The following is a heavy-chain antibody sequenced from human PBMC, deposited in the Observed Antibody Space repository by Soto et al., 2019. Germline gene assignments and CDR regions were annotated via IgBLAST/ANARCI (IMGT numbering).Heavy chain of an antibody. CDR3: ARVVNWNDRPTLQFDP. Sequence: QVQLVQSGAEVKKPGASVKVSCKASGYTFTSYAMHWVRQAPGQRLEWMGWINAGNGNTKYSQKFQGRVTITRDTSASTAYMELSSLRSEATAVYYCARVVNWNDRPTLQFDPWGQGTLVTVSS. V-gene: IGHV1-3*01. D-gene: IGHD1-1*01. J-gene: IGHJ5*02. CDR1: GYTFTSYA. CDR2: INAGNGNT.